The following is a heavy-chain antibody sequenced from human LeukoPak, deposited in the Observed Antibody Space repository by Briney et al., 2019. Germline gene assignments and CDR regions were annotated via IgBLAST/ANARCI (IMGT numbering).Heavy chain of an antibody. Sequence: PGGSLRLSCAASGFTFSSYAMHWVRQAPGKGLEWVAVISYDGSNKYYADSVKGRFTISRDNSKNTLYLQMNSLRSEDTAVYYCARVEYSSSRSHFDYWGQGTLVTVSS. D-gene: IGHD6-6*01. CDR3: ARVEYSSSRSHFDY. J-gene: IGHJ4*02. CDR2: ISYDGSNK. CDR1: GFTFSSYA. V-gene: IGHV3-30-3*01.